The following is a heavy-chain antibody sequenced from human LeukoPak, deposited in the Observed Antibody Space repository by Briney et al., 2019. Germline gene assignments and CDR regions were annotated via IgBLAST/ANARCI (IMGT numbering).Heavy chain of an antibody. D-gene: IGHD1-26*01. Sequence: PADTLSLTGTVSGDSMRGEYWSWIRQPPVKGLEWIGYIYYSGSTNYNPSLKSRVTISLDTSRNQFSLKLSSVTAADTAVYFCARRGGNYYGWFDPWGQGTLVTVSS. V-gene: IGHV4-59*08. CDR2: IYYSGST. CDR3: ARRGGNYYGWFDP. CDR1: GDSMRGEY. J-gene: IGHJ5*02.